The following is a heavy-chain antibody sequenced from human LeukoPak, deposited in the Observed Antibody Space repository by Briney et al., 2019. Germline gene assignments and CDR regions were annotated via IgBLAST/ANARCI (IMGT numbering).Heavy chain of an antibody. CDR2: IYYSGST. J-gene: IGHJ4*02. Sequence: SETLSLTCTVSGGSISSSSYYWGWIRQPPGKGLEWIGSIYYSGSTYYNPSLKSRVTISVDTSKNQFSLKLSSVTAADTAVYYCASQNYYDSSGYYPGMIIDYWGQGTLVTVSS. V-gene: IGHV4-39*07. CDR1: GGSISSSSYY. CDR3: ASQNYYDSSGYYPGMIIDY. D-gene: IGHD3-22*01.